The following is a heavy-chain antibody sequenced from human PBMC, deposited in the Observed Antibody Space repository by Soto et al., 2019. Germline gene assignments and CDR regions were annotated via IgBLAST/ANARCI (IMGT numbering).Heavy chain of an antibody. V-gene: IGHV1-8*01. CDR2: MNPNSGNT. J-gene: IGHJ6*02. Sequence: ASVKFSCKASGYTFTSYDINWVRQATGQGLEWMGWMNPNSGNTGYAQKFQGRVTMTRNTSISTAYMELSSLRSEDTAVYYCARYRVVPAAIEGNYYYYYGMDVWGQGTTVTVSS. CDR3: ARYRVVPAAIEGNYYYYYGMDV. D-gene: IGHD2-2*01. CDR1: GYTFTSYD.